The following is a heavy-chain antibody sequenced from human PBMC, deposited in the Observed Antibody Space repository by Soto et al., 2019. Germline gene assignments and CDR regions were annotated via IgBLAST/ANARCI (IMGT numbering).Heavy chain of an antibody. V-gene: IGHV4-4*02. CDR3: ARDQMNYYGSGRYYSYYSYMDV. CDR1: SGSISSSNW. CDR2: IYHSGST. J-gene: IGHJ6*03. D-gene: IGHD3-10*01. Sequence: PSETLSLTCAVSSGSISSSNWWSWVRQPPGKGLEWIGEIYHSGSTNYNPSLKSRVTISVDKSKNQFSLKLSSVTAADTAVYYCARDQMNYYGSGRYYSYYSYMDVRGKGTMGTGS.